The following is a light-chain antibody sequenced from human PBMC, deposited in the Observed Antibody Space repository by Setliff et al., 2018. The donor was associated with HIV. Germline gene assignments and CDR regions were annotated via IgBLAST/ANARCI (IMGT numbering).Light chain of an antibody. CDR2: DVT. CDR3: CSYAGSYTV. J-gene: IGLJ3*02. V-gene: IGLV2-11*01. Sequence: QSALTQPRSVSGSPGQSVTISCTGTSSDVGGYNYVSWYQQHPGKAPKLLIYDVTKRPSGVPDRFSGSKSGNTASLTISGLQAEDETDYYCCSYAGSYTVFGGGTK. CDR1: SSDVGGYNY.